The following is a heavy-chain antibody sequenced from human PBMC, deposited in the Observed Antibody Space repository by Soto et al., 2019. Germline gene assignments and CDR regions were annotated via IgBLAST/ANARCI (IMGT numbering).Heavy chain of an antibody. V-gene: IGHV1-46*03. CDR2: INPTSGSA. CDR1: GYTFTKYY. J-gene: IGHJ4*02. Sequence: QVQLVQSGAEVKKPGASVKVSCKASGYTFTKYYMHWVRQTPGQGLEWMGIINPTSGSASYAQEFQARVTMTRDTSTNTVYMELSSLRSEDTAVYYCVRTMVTPTAYFDYWGQGTLVTVSS. D-gene: IGHD4-17*01. CDR3: VRTMVTPTAYFDY.